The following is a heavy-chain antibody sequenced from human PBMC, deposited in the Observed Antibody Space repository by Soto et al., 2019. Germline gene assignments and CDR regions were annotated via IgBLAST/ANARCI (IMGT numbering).Heavy chain of an antibody. J-gene: IGHJ6*03. D-gene: IGHD3-10*01. CDR1: GFPFSSYS. Sequence: EVQLVESGGGLVKPGGSLRLSCAASGFPFSSYSMNWVRQAPGKGLEWVSSISSGSSYTYFADSVKGRFTISRDNAQNSLDLQMNSRRADDTAVYYCARDLRGSGRPPMDVWGKGTTVTVSS. CDR3: ARDLRGSGRPPMDV. CDR2: ISSGSSYT. V-gene: IGHV3-21*01.